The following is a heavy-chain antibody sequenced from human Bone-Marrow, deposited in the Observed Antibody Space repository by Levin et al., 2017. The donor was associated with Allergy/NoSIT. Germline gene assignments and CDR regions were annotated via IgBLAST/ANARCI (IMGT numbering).Heavy chain of an antibody. V-gene: IGHV3-48*02. J-gene: IGHJ3*02. D-gene: IGHD3-10*01. CDR3: AARSQGRRDFGI. CDR1: GFAFSSYS. CDR2: ITSSSSNM. Sequence: ETLSLTCAASGFAFSSYSMDWVRQAPGKGLEWVSYITSSSSNMYYADSVKGRFTISRDNSKNSLYLQMNSLRDEDTAVYYCAARSQGRRDFGIWGQGTMVTVSS.